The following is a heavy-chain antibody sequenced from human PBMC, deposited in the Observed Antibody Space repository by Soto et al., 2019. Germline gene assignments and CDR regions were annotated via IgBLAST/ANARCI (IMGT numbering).Heavy chain of an antibody. CDR1: GFTFSSYW. CDR2: IKQDXXEN. CDR3: VRDFVGSYGYGPFDN. Sequence: PGGSLRLSCAASGFTFSSYWMSXVXXXXXKGLEWVANIKQDXXENYYXXSXXGRFTISRDNAKNSLYLRMNSPSALDTAMYYCVRDFVGSYGYGPFDNWGQGTLVTVSS. V-gene: IGHV3-7*03. D-gene: IGHD5-18*01. J-gene: IGHJ4*02.